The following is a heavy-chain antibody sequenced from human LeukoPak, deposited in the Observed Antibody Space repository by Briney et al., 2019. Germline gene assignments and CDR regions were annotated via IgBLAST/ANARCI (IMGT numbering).Heavy chain of an antibody. CDR1: GFTISSYG. Sequence: PGGSPRLSCTASGFTISSYGMGWVRQAPGKGLEWVSAISSSADSTYYADSVKGRFTISKDISKNTLYLQMDSLRAEDTAIYYCAKDSPVCTYWGQGTLVTVSS. CDR3: AKDSPVCTY. V-gene: IGHV3-23*01. D-gene: IGHD2-8*01. J-gene: IGHJ4*02. CDR2: ISSSADST.